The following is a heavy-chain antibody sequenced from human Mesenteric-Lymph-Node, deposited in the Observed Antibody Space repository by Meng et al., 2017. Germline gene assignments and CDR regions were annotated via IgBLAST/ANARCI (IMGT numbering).Heavy chain of an antibody. CDR1: GGSISSYY. J-gene: IGHJ3*02. Sequence: SETLSLTCTVSGGSISSYYWSWIRQPPGKGLEWIGYIYYSGSTNYNPSLKSRVTISVDTSKNQFPLKLSSVTAADTAVYYCARVPVYYYDSSGYPQRGDAFDIWGQGTMVTVSS. CDR3: ARVPVYYYDSSGYPQRGDAFDI. V-gene: IGHV4-59*01. D-gene: IGHD3-22*01. CDR2: IYYSGST.